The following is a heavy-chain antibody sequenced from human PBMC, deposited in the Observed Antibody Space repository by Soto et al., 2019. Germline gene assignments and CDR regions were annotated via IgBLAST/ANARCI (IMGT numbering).Heavy chain of an antibody. CDR3: SRGEYQVRERYFCYGLDV. CDR2: ISYDGSNK. Sequence: GGSLRLSCAASGFTFSSYAMHWVRQAPGKGLEWVAVISYDGSNKYYADSVKGRFTISRDNSKNTLYLQMNSLRAADTAVYYYSRGEYQVRERYFCYGLDVWGQGTMVTVSS. CDR1: GFTFSSYA. D-gene: IGHD2-2*01. V-gene: IGHV3-30-3*01. J-gene: IGHJ6*02.